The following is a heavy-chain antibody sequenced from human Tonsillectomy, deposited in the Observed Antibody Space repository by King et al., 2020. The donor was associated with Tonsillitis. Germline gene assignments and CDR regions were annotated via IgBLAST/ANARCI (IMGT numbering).Heavy chain of an antibody. CDR2: VSSHGSTT. J-gene: IGHJ4*02. D-gene: IGHD1-1*01. CDR3: AKVSGVWNDPFDC. Sequence: HVQLVESGGGVVQPGRSLRLSCAASGFIFRNYGMHWVRQAPGKGLEWVAVVSSHGSTTLYAASVKGRFTISRDNSKDTLYSKDTLYLQMNSLRVEDTAVYYCAKVSGVWNDPFDCWGQGTLVTVSS. V-gene: IGHV3-30*18. CDR1: GFIFRNYG.